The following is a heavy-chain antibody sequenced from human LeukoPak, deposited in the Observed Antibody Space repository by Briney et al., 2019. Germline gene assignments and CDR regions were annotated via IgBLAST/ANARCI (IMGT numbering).Heavy chain of an antibody. CDR2: ISYDGSNK. V-gene: IGHV3-30-3*01. CDR1: GFTFSSSA. Sequence: PGGSLRLSCAASGFTFSSSAMHWVRQAPGKGLEWVAVISYDGSNKYYADSVKGRFTISRDNSKNTLYLQMNTLRAEDTAVYYCAREMPTTETFDYWGQGALVTVSS. CDR3: AREMPTTETFDY. D-gene: IGHD5-24*01. J-gene: IGHJ4*02.